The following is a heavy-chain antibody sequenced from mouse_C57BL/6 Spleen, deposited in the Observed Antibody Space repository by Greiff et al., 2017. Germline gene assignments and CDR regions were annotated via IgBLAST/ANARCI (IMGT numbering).Heavy chain of an antibody. CDR2: IYPRDGST. CDR3: ARSFRKHAMDY. Sequence: VQLQQSDAELVKPGASVKISCKASGYTFTDHTIHWMKQRPEQGLEWIGYIYPRDGSTKYNEKFKGKATLTADNYPSTAYMQLNSLTSEDSAVYFCARSFRKHAMDYWGQGTSVTVSS. J-gene: IGHJ4*01. V-gene: IGHV1-78*01. CDR1: GYTFTDHT.